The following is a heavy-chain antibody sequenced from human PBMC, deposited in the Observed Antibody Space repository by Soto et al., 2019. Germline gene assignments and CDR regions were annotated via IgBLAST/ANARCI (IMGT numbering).Heavy chain of an antibody. D-gene: IGHD6-25*01. Sequence: PVGSLRLSCAASGFTFSSYGMHWVRQAPGKRLEWVAVISYDGSNKYYADSVKGRFTISRDNAKNTLYLQMNSLRDEDTAVYYCVSSLPRRPFDYWGQGTLVTVSS. CDR2: ISYDGSNK. V-gene: IGHV3-30*03. J-gene: IGHJ4*02. CDR1: GFTFSSYG. CDR3: VSSLPRRPFDY.